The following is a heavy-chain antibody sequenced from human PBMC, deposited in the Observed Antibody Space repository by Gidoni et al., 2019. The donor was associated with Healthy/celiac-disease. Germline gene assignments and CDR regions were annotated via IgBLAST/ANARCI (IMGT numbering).Heavy chain of an antibody. V-gene: IGHV4-4*02. J-gene: IGHJ4*02. CDR3: ARVLANYYDSSGYTVDY. CDR1: GGSISSSNW. CDR2: IYHSGST. D-gene: IGHD3-22*01. Sequence: QVQLQESAPGLVKPSGTLSLTCAVSGGSISSSNWWSWVRQPPGKGLEWIGEIYHSGSTNYNPSLKSRVTISVDKSKNQFSLKLSSVTAADTAVYYCARVLANYYDSSGYTVDYWGQGTLVTVSS.